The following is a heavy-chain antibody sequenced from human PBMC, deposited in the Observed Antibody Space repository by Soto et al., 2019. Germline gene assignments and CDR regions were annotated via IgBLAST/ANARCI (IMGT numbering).Heavy chain of an antibody. CDR2: ISTTSSHI. CDR3: ARDREQLAAFDY. D-gene: IGHD6-6*01. V-gene: IGHV3-21*01. J-gene: IGHJ4*02. CDR1: GFSFSNYD. Sequence: PGGSLRLSCAASGFSFSNYDMSWVRQAPGKGLEWVSSISTTSSHIYYADSVKGRFTISRDNAKNSLYLQMNSLRAEDTAVYYCARDREQLAAFDYWGQGTLVTVSS.